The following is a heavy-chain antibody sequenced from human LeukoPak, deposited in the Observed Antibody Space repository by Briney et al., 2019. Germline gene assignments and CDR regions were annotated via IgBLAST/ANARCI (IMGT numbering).Heavy chain of an antibody. CDR1: GDSVSSNSAA. Sequence: SQTLSLTCAISGDSVSSNSAAWNWIRRSPSRGLEWLGRTYYRSKWYNDYAVSVKSRITINQDTSKNQFSLQLNSVTPEDTAVYYCARDRMYDYVWGSSRFDYWGQGTLVTVSS. CDR2: TYYRSKWYN. CDR3: ARDRMYDYVWGSSRFDY. V-gene: IGHV6-1*01. D-gene: IGHD3-16*01. J-gene: IGHJ4*02.